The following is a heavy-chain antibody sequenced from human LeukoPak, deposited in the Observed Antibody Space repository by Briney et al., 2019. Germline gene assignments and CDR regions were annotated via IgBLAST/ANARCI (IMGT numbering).Heavy chain of an antibody. V-gene: IGHV3-23*01. J-gene: IGHJ4*02. CDR1: GFTFSSYA. CDR2: ISGRGGST. D-gene: IGHD2-21*02. Sequence: GGSLRLSCAASGFTFSSYAIGWVRQAPGKGLEWLSAISGRGGSTYYADSVKGRFTVSRDNSKNTLYLQMTSLRGEDTAVYYCAKSLGSVVVTANDYWGQGTLVTVSS. CDR3: AKSLGSVVVTANDY.